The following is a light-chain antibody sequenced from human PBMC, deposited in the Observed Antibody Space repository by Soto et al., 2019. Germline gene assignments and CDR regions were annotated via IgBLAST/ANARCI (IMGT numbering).Light chain of an antibody. CDR2: AAS. J-gene: IGKJ1*01. CDR1: QDISNY. Sequence: DIQMTQSPSSLSASVGDRVTITCQASQDISNYLNWYQQKPGKAPKLLIYAASSLQSGVPSRFSGSGSGTEFTLTISSLQTDDFATYYCQQYNSYSSWTFGQGTKVDI. V-gene: IGKV1-16*01. CDR3: QQYNSYSSWT.